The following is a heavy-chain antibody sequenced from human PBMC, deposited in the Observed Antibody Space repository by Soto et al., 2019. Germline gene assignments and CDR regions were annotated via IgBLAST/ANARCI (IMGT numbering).Heavy chain of an antibody. Sequence: SETLSLTCSVSGGSLGRYYWSWIRQPPVKGLEWIGIIYYNESTYYNPSLKSRVTISVDTPKNQFSLKLSSVTAADTSVYYCARSHIVPRLFMYQYDYWGQGTLVTVSS. V-gene: IGHV4-59*08. CDR3: ARSHIVPRLFMYQYDY. CDR1: GGSLGRYY. CDR2: IYYNEST. D-gene: IGHD5-12*01. J-gene: IGHJ4*02.